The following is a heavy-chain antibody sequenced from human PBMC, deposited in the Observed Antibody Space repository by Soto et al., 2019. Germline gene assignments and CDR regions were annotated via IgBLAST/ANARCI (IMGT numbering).Heavy chain of an antibody. CDR2: ISYHGGNQ. CDR1: GFTFSSYA. J-gene: IGHJ4*02. V-gene: IGHV3-30-3*01. CDR3: ARGAANGGGPDC. Sequence: QAQLVESGGGVVQPGRSLRLSCAASGFTFSSYAMHWVRQAPGKGLEWVAVISYHGGNQYYADSVKGRFTISRDNSKNAAYMQMSSRRAEDTAVFCCARGAANGGGPDCWRQGTLVAVSS. D-gene: IGHD2-8*01.